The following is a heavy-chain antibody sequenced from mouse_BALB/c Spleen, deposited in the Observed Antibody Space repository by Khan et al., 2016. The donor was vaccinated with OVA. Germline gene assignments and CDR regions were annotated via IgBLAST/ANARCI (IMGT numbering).Heavy chain of an antibody. CDR1: GFTFSDYG. V-gene: IGHV5-15*02. CDR2: ISSLAYSI. J-gene: IGHJ4*01. CDR3: VRWTMDY. Sequence: EVELVESGGGLVQPGGSRKLSCAASGFTFSDYGMAWVRQAPGKGPEWVAFISSLAYSIYYADTVTDRFTISRENAKNTLYLEMSSLRSEDPAMYFCVRWTMDYWGQGTSVTVSP.